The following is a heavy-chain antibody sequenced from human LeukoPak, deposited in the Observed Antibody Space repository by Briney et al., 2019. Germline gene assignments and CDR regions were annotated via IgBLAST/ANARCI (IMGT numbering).Heavy chain of an antibody. D-gene: IGHD4/OR15-4a*01. CDR1: GFTFSSYG. Sequence: GGTLRLSCAASGFTFSSYGMHWVRQAPGKGLEWVAVISYDGSNKYYADSVKGRFTISRDNSKNTLYLQMNSLRAEDTAVYYCAMVLGVWGQGTLVTVSS. V-gene: IGHV3-30*03. CDR3: AMVLGV. J-gene: IGHJ4*02. CDR2: ISYDGSNK.